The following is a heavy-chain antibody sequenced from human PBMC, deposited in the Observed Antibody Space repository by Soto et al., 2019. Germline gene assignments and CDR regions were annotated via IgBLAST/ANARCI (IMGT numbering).Heavy chain of an antibody. V-gene: IGHV3-74*01. CDR2: INSDGSSI. Sequence: EVQLLESGGGVVQPGGSLRLSCAASGFSFSTWMHWVRQAPGKGLEWLSRINSDGSSISYADSVKGRFTVSRDNAKNTLYLQINSLTAEDTAVYYCTRGASGYGNFDYWGQGVLLTVSS. CDR3: TRGASGYGNFDY. J-gene: IGHJ4*02. D-gene: IGHD5-12*01. CDR1: GFSFSTW.